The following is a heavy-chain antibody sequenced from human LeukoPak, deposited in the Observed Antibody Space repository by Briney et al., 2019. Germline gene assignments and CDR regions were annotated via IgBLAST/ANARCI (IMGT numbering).Heavy chain of an antibody. D-gene: IGHD3-10*01. CDR3: ARPMVRGVMANAFDI. J-gene: IGHJ3*02. Sequence: PSETLSLTCTVSNGPINTYQWSWIRQPPGKGLEWIGNIHYSGSANYNPSLKSRVIISVDTSKNQFSLNLSSVTAADTAVYYCARPMVRGVMANAFDIWGQGTMVTVSS. CDR1: NGPINTYQ. V-gene: IGHV4-59*12. CDR2: IHYSGSA.